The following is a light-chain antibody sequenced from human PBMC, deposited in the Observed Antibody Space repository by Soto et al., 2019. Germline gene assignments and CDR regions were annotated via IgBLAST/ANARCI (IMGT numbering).Light chain of an antibody. Sequence: QSVLTQPPSVSAAPGQKVTISCSGSSSNIGDNYVSWYQQLPGTAPKLLIYESNKRPARIPDRFSGSKSGTSATLGITGLLTGDEADYYCGTWDTSLSAWVFGGGTKLTVL. V-gene: IGLV1-51*02. CDR2: ESN. J-gene: IGLJ3*02. CDR3: GTWDTSLSAWV. CDR1: SSNIGDNY.